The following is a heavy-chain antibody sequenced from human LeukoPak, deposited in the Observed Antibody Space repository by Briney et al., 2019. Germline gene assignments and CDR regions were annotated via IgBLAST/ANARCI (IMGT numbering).Heavy chain of an antibody. J-gene: IGHJ3*02. CDR3: ARPITMIVPNAFDI. V-gene: IGHV3-30*04. CDR1: GFTFSSYA. Sequence: PGGSLRLSCAASGFTFSSYAMHWVRQAPGKGLGWVAVISYDGSNKYYADPVKGRFTISRDNSKHTLYLQMNSLRPVDTAVYYCARPITMIVPNAFDIWGQGTMVTVSS. CDR2: ISYDGSNK. D-gene: IGHD3-22*01.